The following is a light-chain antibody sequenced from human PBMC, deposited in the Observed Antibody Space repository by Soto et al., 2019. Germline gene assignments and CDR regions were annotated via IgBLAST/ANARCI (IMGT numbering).Light chain of an antibody. CDR1: QSISIY. V-gene: IGKV1-39*01. J-gene: IGKJ1*01. Sequence: IQMTQSPSSLSASVGDRVTITCRASQSISIYLNWYQQKPGKAPNLLIYAASSLQSGVPSRFSGSGSGTDFTLTISSLQPEDFATYFCQQSYSTLRTFGQGTKVDI. CDR3: QQSYSTLRT. CDR2: AAS.